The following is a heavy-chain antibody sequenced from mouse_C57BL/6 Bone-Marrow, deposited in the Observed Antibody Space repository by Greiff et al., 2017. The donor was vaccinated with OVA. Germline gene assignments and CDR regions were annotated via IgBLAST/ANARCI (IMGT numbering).Heavy chain of an antibody. D-gene: IGHD2-2*01. CDR3: ERWLPWYFDD. CDR1: GFTFSDYG. J-gene: IGHJ1*03. Sequence: EVKLVESGGGLVKPGGSLKLSCAASGFTFSDYGMHWVRQAPEKGLEWVAYISSGSSTIYYADTVKGRFTISRDNAKNTLFLQMTSLRSEETAKYYCERWLPWYFDDWGTGTTGTVSS. CDR2: ISSGSSTI. V-gene: IGHV5-17*01.